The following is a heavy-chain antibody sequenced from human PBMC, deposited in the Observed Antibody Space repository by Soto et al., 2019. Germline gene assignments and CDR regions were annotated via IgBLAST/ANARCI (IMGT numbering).Heavy chain of an antibody. D-gene: IGHD6-6*01. Sequence: EVELLESGGGLVQPGGSLRLSCAASGFTFSSYWMNWVRQAPGKGLEWVASIDQDGSAKYYVDSVKGRFTISKDNAKNSVYLQMNSLRAEDTAVYYCARGHSSSPNWFDPWGQGTLVTVSS. J-gene: IGHJ5*02. CDR1: GFTFSSYW. CDR3: ARGHSSSPNWFDP. V-gene: IGHV3-7*03. CDR2: IDQDGSAK.